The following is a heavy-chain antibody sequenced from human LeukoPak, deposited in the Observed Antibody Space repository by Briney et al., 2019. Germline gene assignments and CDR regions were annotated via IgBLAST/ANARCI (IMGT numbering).Heavy chain of an antibody. CDR2: IKQDGSEK. J-gene: IGHJ4*02. V-gene: IGHV3-7*01. D-gene: IGHD5-24*01. CDR1: GFTFSSYW. CDR3: ARGRDGSYIRY. Sequence: GGSLRLSCAASGFTFSSYWMSWVRQAPGKGLEWVANIKQDGSEKYYVDSVKGRFIISRGNAKNSLYLQMNSLRAEDTAVYYCARGRDGSYIRYWGQGTLVTVSS.